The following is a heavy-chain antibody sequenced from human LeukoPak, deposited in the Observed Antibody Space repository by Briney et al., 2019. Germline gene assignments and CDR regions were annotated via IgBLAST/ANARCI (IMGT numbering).Heavy chain of an antibody. D-gene: IGHD6-19*01. CDR1: GYTFTGYY. J-gene: IGHJ6*02. CDR2: INPNSGGT. CDR3: ASPDPSSGWYLDYYYGMDV. Sequence: GASVKVSCKASGYTFTGYYMHWVRQAPGQGLEWMGWINPNSGGTNYAQKFQGRVTMTRDTSISTAYMELSRLRAEDTAVYYCASPDPSSGWYLDYYYGMDVWGQGTTVTVSS. V-gene: IGHV1-2*02.